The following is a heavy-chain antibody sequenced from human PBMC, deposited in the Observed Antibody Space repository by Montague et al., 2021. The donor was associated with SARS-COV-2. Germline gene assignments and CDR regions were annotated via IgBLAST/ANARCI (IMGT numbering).Heavy chain of an antibody. CDR3: ARHPTTVTAVH. CDR2: IFYTGTI. CDR1: GDSITSIIHY. D-gene: IGHD4-17*01. V-gene: IGHV4-39*01. J-gene: IGHJ4*02. Sequence: SETLSLTCTVSGDSITSIIHYWGWIRQPPGKGLEWIASIFYTGTIYYNPSLKSRVTMSLDTSKSQFSLDLTSVTAADTAVYFCARHPTTVTAVHWGQGSLVTVSP.